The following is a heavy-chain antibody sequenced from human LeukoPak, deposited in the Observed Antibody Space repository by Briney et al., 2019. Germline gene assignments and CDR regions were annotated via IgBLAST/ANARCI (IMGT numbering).Heavy chain of an antibody. Sequence: GGSLRLSCAASGFTFSSYGMHWVRQAPGKGLEWVANIKQDGSEKYYVDSVKGRFTISRDNAKNSLYLQMNSLRADDTAVYYCARPPSYYCSSTSCFDFWGQGTLVTVSS. CDR1: GFTFSSYG. D-gene: IGHD2-2*01. V-gene: IGHV3-7*03. CDR3: ARPPSYYCSSTSCFDF. J-gene: IGHJ4*02. CDR2: IKQDGSEK.